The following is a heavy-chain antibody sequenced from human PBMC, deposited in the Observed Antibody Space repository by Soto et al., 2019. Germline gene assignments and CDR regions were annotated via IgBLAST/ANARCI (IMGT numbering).Heavy chain of an antibody. CDR2: INPNSGGT. J-gene: IGHJ6*02. CDR3: ARDKIVVVKVNYYYGMDV. Sequence: SVKFSCKASGYTFTGYYMHWVRQAPGQGLEWMGWINPNSGGTNYAQKFQGRVTMTRDTSISTAYMELSRLRSDDTAVYYCARDKIVVVKVNYYYGMDVWGQGTTVTVSS. D-gene: IGHD3-22*01. V-gene: IGHV1-2*02. CDR1: GYTFTGYY.